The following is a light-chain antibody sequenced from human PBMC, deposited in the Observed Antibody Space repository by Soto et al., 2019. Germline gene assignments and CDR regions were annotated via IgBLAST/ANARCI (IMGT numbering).Light chain of an antibody. J-gene: IGKJ2*01. V-gene: IGKV3-20*01. CDR2: AAS. CDR1: QSVSSSY. CDR3: QQYGTSRPFT. Sequence: ELVLTQSPGTLSLSPGERATLSCRASQSVSSSYLAWYQQKPGQAPRLLIYAASSRATGIPDRFSGSGSGTDFTLTISRLEPEDFAVYFCQQYGTSRPFTFGQGTNVEIK.